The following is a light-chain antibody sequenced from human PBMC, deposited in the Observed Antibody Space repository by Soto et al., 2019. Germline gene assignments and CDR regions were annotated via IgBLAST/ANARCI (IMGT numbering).Light chain of an antibody. CDR1: QSVSNN. Sequence: EIVLTHSPATLSVSPCESATLSLRASQSVSNNLAWYQRKPGQAPRLLIYGASTRATDIPARFSGSGSGTEFTLTISSLQSEDFAVYSCQQYNDWPRTFGQGTKVDIK. CDR3: QQYNDWPRT. CDR2: GAS. V-gene: IGKV3-15*01. J-gene: IGKJ1*01.